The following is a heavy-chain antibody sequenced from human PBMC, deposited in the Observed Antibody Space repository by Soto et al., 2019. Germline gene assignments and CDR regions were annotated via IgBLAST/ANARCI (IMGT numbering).Heavy chain of an antibody. CDR1: GFTFSTYD. CDR2: IGTKADP. Sequence: GGSLRLSCAASGFTFSTYDMFWVRQGTGKGLEWVSAIGTKADPFYPDSVKGRFTISRENAKNSLYLQMNSLRAGDTAVYYCARSPSGSFPSGNAFDLWGQGTMVTVSS. CDR3: ARSPSGSFPSGNAFDL. J-gene: IGHJ3*01. D-gene: IGHD1-26*01. V-gene: IGHV3-13*05.